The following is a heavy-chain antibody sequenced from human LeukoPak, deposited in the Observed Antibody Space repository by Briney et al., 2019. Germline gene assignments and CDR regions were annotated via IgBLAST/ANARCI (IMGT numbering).Heavy chain of an antibody. CDR1: GFTFSSYA. Sequence: PGGSLRLSCAASGFTFSSYAMSWVRQAPGKGLEWVSAISGSGGSTYYADSVKGRFTISRDNSKNTLYLQRNSLRAEDTAVYYCAQNVGGVIDPWGQGTLVTVSS. CDR3: AQNVGGVIDP. J-gene: IGHJ5*02. CDR2: ISGSGGST. D-gene: IGHD2-8*02. V-gene: IGHV3-23*01.